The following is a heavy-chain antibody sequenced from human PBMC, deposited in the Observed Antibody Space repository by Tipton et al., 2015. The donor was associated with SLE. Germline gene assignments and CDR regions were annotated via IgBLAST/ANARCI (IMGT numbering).Heavy chain of an antibody. Sequence: SLRLSCAASGFTFSDYYMSWIRQAPGKGLEWVSYISSSGSTIYYADSVKGRFTISRDNAKNSLYLQMNSLRAEDTAVYYCARDPPGGGTTGYYYGMDVWGQGTTVTVSS. CDR2: ISSSGSTI. CDR3: ARDPPGGGTTGYYYGMDV. CDR1: GFTFSDYY. J-gene: IGHJ6*02. D-gene: IGHD1-1*01. V-gene: IGHV3-11*04.